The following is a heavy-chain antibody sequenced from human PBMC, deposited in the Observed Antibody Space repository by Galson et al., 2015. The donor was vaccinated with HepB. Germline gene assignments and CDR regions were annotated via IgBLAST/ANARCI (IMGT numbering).Heavy chain of an antibody. Sequence: SLRLSCAASGFTFSSYGMHWVRQAPGKGLEWVAVISYDGSNKYYADSVKGRFTISRDNSKNTLYLQMNSLRAEDTAVYYCAKVPSSLGYDFWSGYPFHYYYYGMDGWGQGTTVTVSS. V-gene: IGHV3-30*18. CDR2: ISYDGSNK. CDR1: GFTFSSYG. D-gene: IGHD3-3*01. CDR3: AKVPSSLGYDFWSGYPFHYYYYGMDG. J-gene: IGHJ6*02.